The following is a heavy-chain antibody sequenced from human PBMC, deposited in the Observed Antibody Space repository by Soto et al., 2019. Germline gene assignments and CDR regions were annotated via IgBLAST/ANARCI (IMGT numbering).Heavy chain of an antibody. CDR2: ISYDGSDT. CDR1: GFTFSSYS. D-gene: IGHD3-10*01. Sequence: QVQLVESGGGVVQPGRSLRLSCAASGFTFSSYSMHWVRQAPGKGLEWVAVISYDGSDTYYADSVKGRFTISRDNSKNTLYLQMNSLRAEDTAVYYCAREAGVYGSGSYGMDVWGQWTTVTVSS. J-gene: IGHJ6*02. V-gene: IGHV3-30-3*01. CDR3: AREAGVYGSGSYGMDV.